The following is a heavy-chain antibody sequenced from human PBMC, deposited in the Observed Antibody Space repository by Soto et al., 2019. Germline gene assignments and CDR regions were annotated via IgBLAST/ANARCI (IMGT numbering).Heavy chain of an antibody. CDR1: GGSISSSSYY. Sequence: SETLSLTCTVSGGSISSSSYYWGWIRQPPGKGLEWIGSIYYSGSTYYNPSLKSRVTISVDTSKNQFSLKLSSVTAADTAVYYCARQPQSGSYYGYYYYGMDVWGQGTTVTVSS. CDR3: ARQPQSGSYYGYYYYGMDV. CDR2: IYYSGST. J-gene: IGHJ6*02. V-gene: IGHV4-39*01. D-gene: IGHD1-26*01.